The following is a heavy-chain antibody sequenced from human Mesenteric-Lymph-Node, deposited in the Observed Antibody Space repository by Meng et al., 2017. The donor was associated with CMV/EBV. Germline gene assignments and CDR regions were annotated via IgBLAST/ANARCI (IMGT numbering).Heavy chain of an antibody. J-gene: IGHJ4*02. D-gene: IGHD6-19*01. CDR1: GFTFSSYS. V-gene: IGHV3-30*03. CDR3: ARDRIAVAGTGLDY. Sequence: GESLKISCAASGFTFSSYSMNWVRQAPGKGLEWVAVISYDGSNKYYADSVKGRFTISRDNSKNTLYLQMNSLRAEDTAVYYCARDRIAVAGTGLDYWGQGTLVTVSS. CDR2: ISYDGSNK.